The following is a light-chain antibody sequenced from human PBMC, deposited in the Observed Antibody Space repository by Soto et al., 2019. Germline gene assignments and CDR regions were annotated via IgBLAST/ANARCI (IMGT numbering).Light chain of an antibody. Sequence: QSVLTQPPSVSGAPGQRVTISCTGSSSNIGAGYDVHWYQQFPGTAPKLLIYIDTNRPSGVPDRFSGSKSGPSASLAITGLQAQDEADYFCQSYDSSLSGYVFGRGTKLTVL. CDR2: IDT. CDR3: QSYDSSLSGYV. CDR1: SSNIGAGYD. V-gene: IGLV1-40*01. J-gene: IGLJ1*01.